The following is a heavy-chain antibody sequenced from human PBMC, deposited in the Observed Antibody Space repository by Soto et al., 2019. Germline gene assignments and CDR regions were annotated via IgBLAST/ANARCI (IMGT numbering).Heavy chain of an antibody. CDR1: GGSISSYY. D-gene: IGHD2-15*01. J-gene: IGHJ5*02. CDR2: IYYRGST. CDR3: ERWGRDCSGGSCLRGFDP. Sequence: QVQLQESGPVLVKPSETLSLTCTVSGGSISSYYWSWIRQPQRKGLEWIGYIYYRGSTNYNTSLKSRVTISVDTSKNQFSLKLSSVNAADTAVYYCERWGRDCSGGSCLRGFDPWVQGTLVTVSS. V-gene: IGHV4-59*01.